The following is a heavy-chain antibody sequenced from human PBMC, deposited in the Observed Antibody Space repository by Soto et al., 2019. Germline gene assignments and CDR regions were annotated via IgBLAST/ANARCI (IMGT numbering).Heavy chain of an antibody. Sequence: GGSLRLSCAASGFTFSSYDMHWVRQATGKGLEWVSAIGTAGDTYYPGSVKGRFTISRENAKNSLYLQMNSLRAGDTAVYYCARAPPRHYSSSSWGYYYYGMDVWGQGTTVTVSS. D-gene: IGHD6-6*01. V-gene: IGHV3-13*01. CDR1: GFTFSSYD. CDR3: ARAPPRHYSSSSWGYYYYGMDV. CDR2: IGTAGDT. J-gene: IGHJ6*02.